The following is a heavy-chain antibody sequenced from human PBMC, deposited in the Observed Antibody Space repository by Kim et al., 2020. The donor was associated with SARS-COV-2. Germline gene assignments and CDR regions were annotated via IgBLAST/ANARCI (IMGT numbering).Heavy chain of an antibody. V-gene: IGHV3-30*04. CDR2: ISYDGSNK. Sequence: GGSLRLSCAASGFTFSSYAMHWVRQAPGKGLEWVAVISYDGSNKYYADSVKGRFTISRDNSNNTLYLQMNSLRAEDTAVYYCARVGIAAWDAFDIWGQGTMVTVSS. CDR1: GFTFSSYA. D-gene: IGHD6-13*01. CDR3: ARVGIAAWDAFDI. J-gene: IGHJ3*02.